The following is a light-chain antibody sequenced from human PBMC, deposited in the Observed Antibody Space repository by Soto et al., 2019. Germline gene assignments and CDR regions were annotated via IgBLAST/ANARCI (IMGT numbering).Light chain of an antibody. CDR1: SSDVGAYNY. J-gene: IGLJ3*02. Sequence: QSALTQPPSASGSPGQSVTISCTGTSSDVGAYNYVSWYQQHPGKVPKLIIYEVSKRPSGVPDRFSGSESGNTASLTVSGLQPEDEADYDCSSYAASNTLGGFGGGPKLTVL. CDR2: EVS. CDR3: SSYAASNTLGG. V-gene: IGLV2-8*01.